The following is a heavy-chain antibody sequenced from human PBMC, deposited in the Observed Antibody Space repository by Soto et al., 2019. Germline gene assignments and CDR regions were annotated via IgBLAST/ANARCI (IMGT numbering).Heavy chain of an antibody. D-gene: IGHD6-13*01. CDR2: IYYSGST. CDR1: GGSISSYY. J-gene: IGHJ5*02. Sequence: PSETLSLTCTVSGGSISSYYWSWIRQPPGKGLEWIGYIYYSGSTNYNPSLKSRVTISVDTSKNQFSLKLSSVTAADTAVFYCARRLIAAADTSGWFDPWGQGTLVTVSS. V-gene: IGHV4-59*08. CDR3: ARRLIAAADTSGWFDP.